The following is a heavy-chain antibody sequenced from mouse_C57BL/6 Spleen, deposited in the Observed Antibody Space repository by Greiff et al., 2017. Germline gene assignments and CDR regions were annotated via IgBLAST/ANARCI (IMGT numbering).Heavy chain of an antibody. V-gene: IGHV5-6*01. J-gene: IGHJ4*01. D-gene: IGHD2-4*01. CDR2: ISSGGSYT. Sequence: EVMLVESGGDLVKPGGSLKLSCAASGFTFSSYGMSWVRQTPDKRLEWVATISSGGSYTYYPDSVKGRFTIARDNAKNTLYLQMSSLKSEDTAMYYCARHYDYDGGYAMDYWGQGTSVTVSS. CDR1: GFTFSSYG. CDR3: ARHYDYDGGYAMDY.